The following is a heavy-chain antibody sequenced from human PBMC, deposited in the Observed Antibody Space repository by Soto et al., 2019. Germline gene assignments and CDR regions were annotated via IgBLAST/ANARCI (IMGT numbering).Heavy chain of an antibody. CDR3: ARIQNRITIFGVVDLYYYYGMDV. Sequence: SGPTLVNPTETLTLTCTVSGFSLSNARMGVSWIRQPPGKVLEWLAHIFSNDEKSYSTSLKSRLTISKDTSKSQVVLTMTNMDPVDTATYYCARIQNRITIFGVVDLYYYYGMDVWGQGTTVTVSS. J-gene: IGHJ6*02. CDR2: IFSNDEK. CDR1: GFSLSNARMG. D-gene: IGHD3-3*01. V-gene: IGHV2-26*01.